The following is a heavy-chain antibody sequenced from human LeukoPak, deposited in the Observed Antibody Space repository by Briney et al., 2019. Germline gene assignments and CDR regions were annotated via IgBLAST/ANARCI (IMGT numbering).Heavy chain of an antibody. V-gene: IGHV3-23*01. D-gene: IGHD6-19*01. CDR3: AKVRRSSSYGMDV. CDR1: GFTFSSYV. J-gene: IGHJ6*02. Sequence: PGGSLRLSCAASGFTFSSYVMSWVRQAPGKGLEWVSAISGSGGSTYYADSMKGRFTISRDNSKNTLYLQMNSLRAEDTAVYYCAKVRRSSSYGMDVWGQGTTVTVSS. CDR2: ISGSGGST.